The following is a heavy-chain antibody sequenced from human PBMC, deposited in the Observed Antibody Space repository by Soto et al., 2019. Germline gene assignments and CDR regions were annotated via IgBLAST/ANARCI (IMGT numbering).Heavy chain of an antibody. Sequence: PGGSLRLSCAASGFTFSSYSMNWVRQAPGKGLEWVSYISSSSSTTYYADSVKGRFTISRDNAKNSLYLQMNSLRVEDTAVYYCAKATASSYTYFYYYYMDVWGKGTTVTVSS. D-gene: IGHD6-6*01. CDR1: GFTFSSYS. CDR2: ISSSSSTT. J-gene: IGHJ6*03. CDR3: AKATASSYTYFYYYYMDV. V-gene: IGHV3-48*01.